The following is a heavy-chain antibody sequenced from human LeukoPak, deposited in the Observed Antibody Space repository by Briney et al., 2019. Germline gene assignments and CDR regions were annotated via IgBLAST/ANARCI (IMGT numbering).Heavy chain of an antibody. D-gene: IGHD4-17*01. CDR3: ARADGDYPLRFDY. Sequence: PGGSLRLSCAASGFTVSTNYMSWVRQAPGKGLEWVSIIYSGDNTYYADSVKGRFTISRDNSKNMLYLQMNSLRAEDTAVYYCARADGDYPLRFDYWGQGTLVTVSS. V-gene: IGHV3-53*01. CDR1: GFTVSTNY. CDR2: IYSGDNT. J-gene: IGHJ4*02.